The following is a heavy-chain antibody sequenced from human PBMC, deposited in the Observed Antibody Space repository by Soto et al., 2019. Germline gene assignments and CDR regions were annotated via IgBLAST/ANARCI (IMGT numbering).Heavy chain of an antibody. J-gene: IGHJ5*02. D-gene: IGHD3-16*01. Sequence: SETLSLTCSVSGGSISDMSSFWGWVRQPPGKELEWIGSVYFGATTYYNPSLKSRVTMSIDTSKSQFSLRLSSVTAADTAVYYCVRRDYTTAKLDPWGQGALVTVSS. V-gene: IGHV4-39*01. CDR1: GGSISDMSSF. CDR3: VRRDYTTAKLDP. CDR2: VYFGATT.